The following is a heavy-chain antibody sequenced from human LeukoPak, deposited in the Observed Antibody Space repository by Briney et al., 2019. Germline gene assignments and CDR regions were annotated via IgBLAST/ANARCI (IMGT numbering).Heavy chain of an antibody. V-gene: IGHV4-59*01. Sequence: PSETLSLTCTVSGGSISSYYWSWIRLPPGKGLEWIGYVYYMGSTNYNPSLKGRVTISVDTSRNQFSLILSSVTAADTAVYYCVGGDTSSIHYYGMDVWGQGTTVTVSS. CDR2: VYYMGST. D-gene: IGHD2-21*01. CDR1: GGSISSYY. CDR3: VGGDTSSIHYYGMDV. J-gene: IGHJ6*02.